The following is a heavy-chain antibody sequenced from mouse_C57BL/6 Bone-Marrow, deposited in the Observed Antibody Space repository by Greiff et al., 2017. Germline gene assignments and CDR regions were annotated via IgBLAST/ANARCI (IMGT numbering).Heavy chain of an antibody. J-gene: IGHJ2*01. D-gene: IGHD4-1*01. CDR3: ARWTGRRASYFDY. V-gene: IGHV1-55*01. Sequence: QVHVKQPGAELVKPGASVKMSCKASGYTFTSYWITWVKQRPGQGLEWIGDIYPGSGSTNYNEKFKSKATLTVDTSSSTAYMQLSSLTSEDSAVYYCARWTGRRASYFDYWGQGTTLTVSS. CDR2: IYPGSGST. CDR1: GYTFTSYW.